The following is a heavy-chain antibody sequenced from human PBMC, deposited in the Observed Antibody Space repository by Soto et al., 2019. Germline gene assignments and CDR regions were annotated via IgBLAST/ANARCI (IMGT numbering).Heavy chain of an antibody. CDR3: AKGGPPYYDFWSGHRVAFDI. Sequence: GGSLRLSCAASGFTFSSYAMSWVRQAPGKGLEWVSAISGSGGSTYYADSVKGRFTISRDNSKNTLYLQMNSLRAEDTAVYYCAKGGPPYYDFWSGHRVAFDIWGQGTMVTVSS. J-gene: IGHJ3*02. CDR1: GFTFSSYA. CDR2: ISGSGGST. V-gene: IGHV3-23*01. D-gene: IGHD3-3*01.